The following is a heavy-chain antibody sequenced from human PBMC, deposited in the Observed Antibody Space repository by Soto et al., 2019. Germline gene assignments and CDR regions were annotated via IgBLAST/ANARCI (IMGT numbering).Heavy chain of an antibody. V-gene: IGHV2-5*01. J-gene: IGHJ4*02. Sequence: GXTLVNPTQTLTXNCTFCGCSLSTSGVGVVWIRQPPGKALEWLALIYWNDYKRYTPSLKSRLTITNDTYKNQVVLTMTNMDPVDTATYYCAHLLKSKRDFGYWGQGTLGTVSP. CDR1: GCSLSTSGVG. CDR3: AHLLKSKRDFGY. CDR2: IYWNDYK.